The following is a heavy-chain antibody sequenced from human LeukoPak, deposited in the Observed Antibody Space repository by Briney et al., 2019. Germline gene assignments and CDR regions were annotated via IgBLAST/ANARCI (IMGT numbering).Heavy chain of an antibody. CDR1: GYTFTGYY. Sequence: AASVKVSCKASGYTFTGYYMHWVRQTTGQGLEWMGWINPNSGGTNYAQKFQGRVTMTRDTSISTAYMELSRLRSDDTAVYYCAIIYYYDSSGYYYEDDYWGQGTLVTVSS. CDR2: INPNSGGT. CDR3: AIIYYYDSSGYYYEDDY. D-gene: IGHD3-22*01. V-gene: IGHV1-2*02. J-gene: IGHJ4*02.